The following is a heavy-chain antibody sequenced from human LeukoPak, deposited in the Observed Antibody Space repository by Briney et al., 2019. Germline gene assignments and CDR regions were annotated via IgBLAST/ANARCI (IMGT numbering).Heavy chain of an antibody. CDR3: ARGPPTYRLYYFDY. CDR2: IYYSGST. J-gene: IGHJ4*02. V-gene: IGHV4-59*01. CDR1: GGSISSYC. Sequence: SETLSLTCTASGGSISSYCWSWIRQPPGKGLEWIGYIYYSGSTNYNPSLKSRVTISVDTSKNQFSLKLSSVTAADTAVYYCARGPPTYRLYYFDYWGQGTLVTVSS.